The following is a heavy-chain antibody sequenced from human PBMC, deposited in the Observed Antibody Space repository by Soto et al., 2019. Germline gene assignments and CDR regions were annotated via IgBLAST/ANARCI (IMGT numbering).Heavy chain of an antibody. CDR3: AREPYGHSQYFDY. V-gene: IGHV3-30*04. D-gene: IGHD3-10*01. CDR1: GFTFNSLS. J-gene: IGHJ4*02. Sequence: QVQLVESGGGMAQAGTSLRLSCTGSGFTFNSLSLHWVRQGPDKGLEWVAVVSFDGKVTYYADSVKGRFTVSRDISKNTIYLQANSLRPEDTAVYYCAREPYGHSQYFDYWGQGTPVTVSS. CDR2: VSFDGKVT.